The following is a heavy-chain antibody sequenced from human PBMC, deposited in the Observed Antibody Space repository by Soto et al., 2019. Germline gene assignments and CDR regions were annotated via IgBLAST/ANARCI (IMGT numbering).Heavy chain of an antibody. J-gene: IGHJ4*02. CDR1: GFTFSSYA. V-gene: IGHV3-23*01. CDR3: EILFWYFDGFTLVDDY. CDR2: ISGSGGST. D-gene: IGHD3-9*01. Sequence: PGGSLRLSCAASGFTFSSYAMSWVRQAPGKGLEWVSAISGSGGSTYYADSVKGRFTISRDNSKNTLYLQMNSLRAEDTAVYKWEILFWYFDGFTLVDDYGGQGTLVTVS.